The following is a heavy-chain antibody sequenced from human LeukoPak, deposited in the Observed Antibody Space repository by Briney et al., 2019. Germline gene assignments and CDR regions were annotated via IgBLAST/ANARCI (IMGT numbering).Heavy chain of an antibody. J-gene: IGHJ6*02. D-gene: IGHD3-9*01. CDR3: ARNKYYDILTGYIYYGMDV. Sequence: SETLSLTCAVYGGSFSGYYWSWIRQPPGKGLEWIGEINHSGSTNYNPSLKSRVTISVGTSKNQFSLKLTSVTAADTAVYNCARNKYYDILTGYIYYGMDVWGQGTTVTVSS. CDR1: GGSFSGYY. CDR2: INHSGST. V-gene: IGHV4-34*01.